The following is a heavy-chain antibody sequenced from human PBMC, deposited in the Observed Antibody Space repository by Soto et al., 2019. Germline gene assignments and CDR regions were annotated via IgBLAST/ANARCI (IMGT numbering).Heavy chain of an antibody. Sequence: PGVSLRLSCAASGFTFSIFDMHWVRQAPGKGLEWVSAIGAAGDPYYPGSVKGRFTISRENAKNSLYLQMNGLRAGDTAVYYCAKSSSDSLTSFDYWGQGTLVTVSS. J-gene: IGHJ4*02. D-gene: IGHD2-21*02. V-gene: IGHV3-13*05. CDR1: GFTFSIFD. CDR3: AKSSSDSLTSFDY. CDR2: IGAAGDP.